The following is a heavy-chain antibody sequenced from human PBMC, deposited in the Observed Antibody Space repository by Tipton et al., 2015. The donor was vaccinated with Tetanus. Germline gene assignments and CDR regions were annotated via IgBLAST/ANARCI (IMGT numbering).Heavy chain of an antibody. J-gene: IGHJ5*02. D-gene: IGHD7-27*01. CDR2: INHSGST. V-gene: IGHV4-34*01. CDR1: GGSFSGYY. Sequence: TLSLTCAVYGGSFSGYYWSWIRQPPGKGLEWIGEINHSGSTNCNPSLKSRVTISVDTSKNQFSLKLSSVTAADTAAYYCARDGWGLTNWFDPWGQGTLVTVSS. CDR3: ARDGWGLTNWFDP.